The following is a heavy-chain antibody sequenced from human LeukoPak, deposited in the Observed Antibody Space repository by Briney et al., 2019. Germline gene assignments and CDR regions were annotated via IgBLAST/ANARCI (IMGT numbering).Heavy chain of an antibody. D-gene: IGHD3-22*01. Sequence: ASVKVSCKASGYMFTSYYMHWVRQAPGQGLEWMGIINPSGGSTSYAQKLQGRVTMTRDMSTSTVYMELSSLRSEDTAVYYCARSDYDSSEMTCGYWGQGTLVTVSS. CDR3: ARSDYDSSEMTCGY. J-gene: IGHJ4*02. CDR2: INPSGGST. V-gene: IGHV1-46*04. CDR1: GYMFTSYY.